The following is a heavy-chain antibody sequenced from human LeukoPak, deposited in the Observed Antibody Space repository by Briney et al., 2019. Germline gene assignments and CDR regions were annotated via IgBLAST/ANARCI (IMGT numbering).Heavy chain of an antibody. Sequence: GGSLRLSCAASGFTFSSYSMNWVRQAPGKGLEWVSYISSSSSTIYYADSVKGRFTISRDNAKNSLYLQMNSLRDEDTAVYYCARVRVARRRGYSYGYSYYFDYWGQGTLVTVSS. CDR1: GFTFSSYS. J-gene: IGHJ4*02. D-gene: IGHD5-18*01. CDR2: ISSSSSTI. CDR3: ARVRVARRRGYSYGYSYYFDY. V-gene: IGHV3-48*02.